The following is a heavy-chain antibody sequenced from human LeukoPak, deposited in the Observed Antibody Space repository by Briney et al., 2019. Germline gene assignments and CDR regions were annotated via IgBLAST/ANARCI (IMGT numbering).Heavy chain of an antibody. D-gene: IGHD2-15*01. Sequence: ASVKVSCKASGYTFTSYAMNWVRQAPGQGLEWMGWINTNTGNPTYAQGFTGRFVFSSDTSVSTAYLQISSLKAEDTAVYYCARVVVAANYYYYGMDVWGQGTTVTVSS. CDR3: ARVVVAANYYYYGMDV. V-gene: IGHV7-4-1*02. J-gene: IGHJ6*02. CDR1: GYTFTSYA. CDR2: INTNTGNP.